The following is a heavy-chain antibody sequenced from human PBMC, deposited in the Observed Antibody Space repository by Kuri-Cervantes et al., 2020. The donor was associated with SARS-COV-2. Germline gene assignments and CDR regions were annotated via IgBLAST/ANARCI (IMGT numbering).Heavy chain of an antibody. V-gene: IGHV4-59*01. CDR3: ARGSYDSSGYYFEDY. CDR1: GGSISSYY. J-gene: IGHJ4*02. CDR2: IHYSGTT. D-gene: IGHD3-22*01. Sequence: SETLSLTCTVSGGSISSYYWSWIRQPPGKGLEWMGYIHYSGTTTYSPSLKSRLTISVDMPKNQFSLKVTSVTAADTAVYYCARGSYDSSGYYFEDYWGQGTLVTVSS.